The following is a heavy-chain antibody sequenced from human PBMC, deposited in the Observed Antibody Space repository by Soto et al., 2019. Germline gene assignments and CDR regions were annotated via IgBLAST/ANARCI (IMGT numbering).Heavy chain of an antibody. CDR1: GYTFTSYY. V-gene: IGHV1-46*03. J-gene: IGHJ3*02. CDR2: INPSGGTT. Sequence: ASVKVSWKASGYTFTSYYMRWVRQAPGQGLEWMGIINPSGGTTSYAQKFQGRVTMTRDTSTSTVYMELSSLRSEDTAVYYCARSSRLTDAFDIWGQGTMVTVSS. CDR3: ARSSRLTDAFDI. D-gene: IGHD6-19*01.